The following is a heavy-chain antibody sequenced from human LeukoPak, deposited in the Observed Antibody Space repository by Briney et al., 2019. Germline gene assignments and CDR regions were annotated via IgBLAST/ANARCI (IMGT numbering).Heavy chain of an antibody. Sequence: GGSLRLSCAASGFTFSDYYMTWIRQTPVKGLEWVSAIRGSGGSTYYADSVKGRFTISRDNSKNTLYLQMNSLRAEDTAVYYCAKDANFDYWGQGTLVTVSS. CDR3: AKDANFDY. CDR2: IRGSGGST. J-gene: IGHJ4*02. CDR1: GFTFSDYY. V-gene: IGHV3-23*01.